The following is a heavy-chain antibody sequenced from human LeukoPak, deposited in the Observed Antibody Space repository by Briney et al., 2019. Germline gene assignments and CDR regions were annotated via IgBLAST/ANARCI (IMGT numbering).Heavy chain of an antibody. Sequence: GASVKVSCKASGYTFTDYGVSWVRQAPGQGLEWMGWIGTYTGNTNYVKKFQGRVTMTRDTSTSTAYMELKSLRSGDTAVYYCAREGESGPTYGGISHYCGQGTLVTV. V-gene: IGHV1-18*01. J-gene: IGHJ4*02. CDR1: GYTFTDYG. CDR2: IGTYTGNT. CDR3: AREGESGPTYGGISHY. D-gene: IGHD4-23*01.